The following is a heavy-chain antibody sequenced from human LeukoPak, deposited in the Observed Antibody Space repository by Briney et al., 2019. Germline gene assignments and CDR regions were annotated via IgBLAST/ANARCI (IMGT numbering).Heavy chain of an antibody. CDR3: ARVQPYYYDSSGYSGY. D-gene: IGHD3-22*01. V-gene: IGHV1-18*01. Sequence: ASVKVSCKASGYTFTSYGISWVRQAPGQGLEWMGWISAYNGNTNYAQKLQGRVTMTTDTSTSTAYMELRSLRSDDTAVYYCARVQPYYYDSSGYSGYWGQGTLVTVSS. J-gene: IGHJ4*02. CDR2: ISAYNGNT. CDR1: GYTFTSYG.